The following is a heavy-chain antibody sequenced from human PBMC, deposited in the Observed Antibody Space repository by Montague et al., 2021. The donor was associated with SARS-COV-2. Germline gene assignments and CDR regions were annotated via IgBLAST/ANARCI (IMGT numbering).Heavy chain of an antibody. CDR1: GFIFGDYW. V-gene: IGHV3-7*01. CDR3: ARATLYMDV. Sequence: SLRLSCAASGFIFGDYWVSWVRQAPGKGLEWVANIKLDGSEEYSVDSVKGRFTVSRDNAKNSPYLQMNSLRAEDTAVYYCARATLYMDVWGKGTTVTVSS. CDR2: IKLDGSEE. J-gene: IGHJ6*03.